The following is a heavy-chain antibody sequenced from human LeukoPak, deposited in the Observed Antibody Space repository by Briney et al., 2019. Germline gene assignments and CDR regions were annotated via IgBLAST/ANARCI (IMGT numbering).Heavy chain of an antibody. CDR2: INPNSGGT. CDR3: ARVCGGSCRDDAFDI. J-gene: IGHJ3*02. D-gene: IGHD2-15*01. CDR1: GYTFTGYY. V-gene: IGHV1-2*02. Sequence: ASVKVSFKASGYTFTGYYMHWVRQAPGQGLEWMGWINPNSGGTNYAQKFQGRVTMTRDTSISTAYMELSRLRSDDTAVYYCARVCGGSCRDDAFDIWGQGTMVTVSS.